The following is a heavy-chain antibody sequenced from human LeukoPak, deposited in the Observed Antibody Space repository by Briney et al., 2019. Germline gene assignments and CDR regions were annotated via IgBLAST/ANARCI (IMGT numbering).Heavy chain of an antibody. CDR3: AREEPTTGGYDS. D-gene: IGHD1-14*01. CDR1: RDTFTTYY. Sequence: ASVKVSCKAPRDTFTTYYMHWVRQAPGQGLEWMGVINPSGDSTSYARQFQGRVTVTKDTSTSTVYMDLNSLRSEDTAVYYCAREEPTTGGYDSRGQGTLVTVSS. V-gene: IGHV1-46*01. J-gene: IGHJ4*02. CDR2: INPSGDST.